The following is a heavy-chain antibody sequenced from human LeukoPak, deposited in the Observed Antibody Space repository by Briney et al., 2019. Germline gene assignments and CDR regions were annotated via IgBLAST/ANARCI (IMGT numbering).Heavy chain of an antibody. D-gene: IGHD1-26*01. CDR1: GFISSSYW. Sequence: GGSLRLSCAASGFISSSYWMSWVRQAPGKGLEWVANVKQDGSERYYGDSVKGRFTISRDNAKNSLYLQMSSLRAEDTAVYYCARVSSGSYSESDYWGQGTLVTVSS. V-gene: IGHV3-7*01. CDR3: ARVSSGSYSESDY. CDR2: VKQDGSER. J-gene: IGHJ4*02.